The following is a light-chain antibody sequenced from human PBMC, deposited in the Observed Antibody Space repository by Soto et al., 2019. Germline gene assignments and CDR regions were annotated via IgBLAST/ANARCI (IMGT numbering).Light chain of an antibody. J-gene: IGLJ2*01. CDR1: NIGTKS. V-gene: IGLV3-21*02. Sequence: SYELTQPPSVSEAPGQTARITCGGDNIGTKSVHWNQQKPGQAPVLVVYDDSDRPSGIPERFSGSNSGNTATLTISRVEAGDEAAYYCQVWDGSSDQVIFGGGTKLTVL. CDR2: DDS. CDR3: QVWDGSSDQVI.